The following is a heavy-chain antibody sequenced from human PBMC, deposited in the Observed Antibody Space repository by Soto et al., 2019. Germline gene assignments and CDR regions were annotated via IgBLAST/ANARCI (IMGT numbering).Heavy chain of an antibody. CDR3: VKGGEDITSPYGMDV. Sequence: GGSLRLSCVASGFSFRTHTLVWVRQAPGKGLEWVSYISTGGTYLEYAHSVKGRFTISRDDAADSVFLQMNSLKGDGTAVYYCVKGGEDITSPYGMDVWGQGTTATVYS. D-gene: IGHD2-2*01. J-gene: IGHJ6*02. V-gene: IGHV3-21*06. CDR1: GFSFRTHT. CDR2: ISTGGTYL.